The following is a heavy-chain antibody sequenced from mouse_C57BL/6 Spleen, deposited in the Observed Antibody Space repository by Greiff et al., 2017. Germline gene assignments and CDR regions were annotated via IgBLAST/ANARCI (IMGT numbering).Heavy chain of an antibody. CDR3: ARRDYYGSSAY. CDR1: GFTFSDYG. CDR2: ISSGSSTI. D-gene: IGHD1-1*01. V-gene: IGHV5-17*01. J-gene: IGHJ3*01. Sequence: DVHLVESGGGLVKPGGSLKLSCAASGFTFSDYGMHWVRQAPEKGLEWVAYISSGSSTIYYADTVKGRFTISRDNAKNTLFLQMTSLRSEDTAMYYCARRDYYGSSAYWGQGTLVTVSA.